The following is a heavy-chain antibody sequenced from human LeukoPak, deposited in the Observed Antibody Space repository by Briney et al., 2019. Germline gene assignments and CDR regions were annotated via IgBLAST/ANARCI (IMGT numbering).Heavy chain of an antibody. V-gene: IGHV4-39*01. J-gene: IGHJ4*02. CDR1: GGSISSSSYY. Sequence: SETLSLICTVSGGSISSSSYYWGWIRQPPGKGLEWIGSIYYSGSTYYNPSLKSRVTISVDTSKNQFSLKLSSVTAADTAVYYCARQIAAFDYWGQGTLVTVSS. CDR2: IYYSGST. CDR3: ARQIAAFDY. D-gene: IGHD6-13*01.